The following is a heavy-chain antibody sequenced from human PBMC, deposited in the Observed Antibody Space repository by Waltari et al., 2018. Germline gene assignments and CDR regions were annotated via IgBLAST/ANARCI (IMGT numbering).Heavy chain of an antibody. D-gene: IGHD1-1*01. CDR3: ARPDNERAFDI. J-gene: IGHJ3*02. CDR2: IYYDGNKR. V-gene: IGHV3-30*03. CDR1: GFDFGRYG. Sequence: QVQLVESGGGVVQPGRSLRLSCAASGFDFGRYGMHRVRQAPGKGLEWVSIIYYDGNKRYYADSVKGRFTVSRDNSKNTIYLQMNSLRPEDTALYYCARPDNERAFDIWGQGTMVTVSS.